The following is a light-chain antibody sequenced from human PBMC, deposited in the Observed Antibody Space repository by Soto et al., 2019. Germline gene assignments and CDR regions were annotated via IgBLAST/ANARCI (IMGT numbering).Light chain of an antibody. Sequence: DIQMTQSPSTLSASVGDRVTISCRASQSINDRLGWFRQKPGEAPKLLIYETSSLESGVPSRFSGSGFGTEFILTISSLQPDDFATYYCQHYLTLRWTFGQGTKVEIK. V-gene: IGKV1-5*03. CDR1: QSINDR. CDR2: ETS. CDR3: QHYLTLRWT. J-gene: IGKJ1*01.